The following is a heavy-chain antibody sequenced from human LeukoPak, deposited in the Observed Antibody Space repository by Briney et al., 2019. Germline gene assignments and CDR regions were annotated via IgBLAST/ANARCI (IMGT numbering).Heavy chain of an antibody. CDR2: ISASGGDT. CDR3: AKDRTRDGDYWTRFDY. V-gene: IGHV3-23*01. D-gene: IGHD4-17*01. J-gene: IGHJ4*02. Sequence: PGGSLRLSCAGSGFTFSSFAMSWVRQAPGKGLEWVSAISASGGDTFYSDSVKGRFTVSRDNSKSALYLQMDTLRAEDTAIYYCAKDRTRDGDYWTRFDYWGQGTLVTVSS. CDR1: GFTFSSFA.